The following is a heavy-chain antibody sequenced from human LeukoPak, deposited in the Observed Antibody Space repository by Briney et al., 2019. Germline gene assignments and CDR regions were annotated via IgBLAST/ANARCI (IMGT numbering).Heavy chain of an antibody. CDR1: GYTFTSYG. V-gene: IGHV1-18*04. CDR2: ISAYNGNT. D-gene: IGHD2-15*01. CDR3: ARDTCSGGSCYWGY. Sequence: ASVKVSCKASGYTFTSYGISWVRQAPGQGLEWMGWISAYNGNTNYAQKLQGRVPMTTDTSTSTAYMELRSLRSDDTAVYYCARDTCSGGSCYWGYWGQGTLVTVSS. J-gene: IGHJ4*02.